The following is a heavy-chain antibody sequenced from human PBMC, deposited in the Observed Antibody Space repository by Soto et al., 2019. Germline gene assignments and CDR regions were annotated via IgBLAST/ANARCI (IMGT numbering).Heavy chain of an antibody. CDR1: GGSISSYY. D-gene: IGHD6-25*01. V-gene: IGHV4-59*01. Sequence: PSETLSLTCTVSGGSISSYYWSWIRQPPGKGLEWIGYIYYSGSTNYNPSLKSRVTISVDTSKNQFSLKLSSVTAADTAVYYCARSSGSTYGMDVWGQGTTVTV. J-gene: IGHJ6*02. CDR3: ARSSGSTYGMDV. CDR2: IYYSGST.